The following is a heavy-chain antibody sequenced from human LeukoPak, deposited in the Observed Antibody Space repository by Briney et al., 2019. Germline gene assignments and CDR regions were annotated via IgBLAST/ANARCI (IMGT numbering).Heavy chain of an antibody. CDR1: GYSFTRYW. CDR2: LYPGDSDT. J-gene: IGHJ6*03. V-gene: IGHV5-51*01. Sequence: GESLKISGKGSGYSFTRYWIGGVRQMPGEGLEGMGILYPGDSDTRYSASFQGQVTISADKSISTAYPEWSSLKASDTAMYYCARQEGYDYMDVWGKGTTVTVSS. CDR3: ARQEGYDYMDV.